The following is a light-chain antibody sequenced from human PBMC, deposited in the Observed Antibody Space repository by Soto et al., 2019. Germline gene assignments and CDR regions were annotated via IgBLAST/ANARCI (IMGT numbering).Light chain of an antibody. J-gene: IGLJ1*01. Sequence: QPVLTQPASVSGSPGHSVTISCTGTSSDVGGYDYVSWYQQHPGKAPRLMIYKASNRPSGVSHRFSGSRPGNTASLTISGLQAEDEADYYCSSYKSGSTLYVFGTGTKVTVL. CDR3: SSYKSGSTLYV. CDR2: KAS. V-gene: IGLV2-14*01. CDR1: SSDVGGYDY.